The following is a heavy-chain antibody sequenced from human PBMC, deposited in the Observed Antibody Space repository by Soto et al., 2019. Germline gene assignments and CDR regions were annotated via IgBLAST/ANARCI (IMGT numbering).Heavy chain of an antibody. CDR2: IYYSGST. V-gene: IGHV4-39*01. CDR1: GGSISSSSYY. J-gene: IGHJ5*02. CDR3: ARRITIFGVXIIWNWFAP. D-gene: IGHD3-3*01. Sequence: PSETLSLTCTVSGGSISSSSYYWGWIRQPPGKGLEWIGSIYYSGSTYYNPSLKSRVTISVDTSKNQFSLKLSSVTAADTAVYYCARRITIFGVXIIWNWFAPWGQGTLVTV.